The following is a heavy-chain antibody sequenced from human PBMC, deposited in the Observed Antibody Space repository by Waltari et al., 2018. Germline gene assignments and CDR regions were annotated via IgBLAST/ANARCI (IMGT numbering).Heavy chain of an antibody. D-gene: IGHD7-27*01. V-gene: IGHV1-2*02. J-gene: IGHJ4*02. Sequence: QVPLVQSGVEVKKPGASVRVSCQASGYTFTVYYLHWIRQAPGQGPEWMGWINPNKGATHYAQKFQGRVTMTRDTSINTAYLEVTSDDTAVYFCARDRWGESHGYGYWGRGTLVTVSS. CDR3: ARDRWGESHGYGY. CDR2: INPNKGAT. CDR1: GYTFTVYY.